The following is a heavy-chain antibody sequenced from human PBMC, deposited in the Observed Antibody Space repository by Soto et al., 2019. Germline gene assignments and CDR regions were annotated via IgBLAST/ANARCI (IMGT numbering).Heavy chain of an antibody. Sequence: QLHLVQSGAVVKKPGASVTVSCSASGYPVTAYYMHWVRQAPGRGLEWMGGINPATGAAKYTQTFQGRVTMTRDPFTSTVFMELSGLTSGDTAVFSGARGGGVGVAGSAAFDMWGQGTLVTVSS. CDR3: ARGGGVGVAGSAAFDM. D-gene: IGHD3-3*01. J-gene: IGHJ3*02. V-gene: IGHV1-2*02. CDR1: GYPVTAYY. CDR2: INPATGAA.